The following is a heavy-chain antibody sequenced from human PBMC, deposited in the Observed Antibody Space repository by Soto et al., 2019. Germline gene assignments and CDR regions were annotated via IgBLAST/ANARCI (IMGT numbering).Heavy chain of an antibody. CDR3: TTDGSRYSGSYYFDY. J-gene: IGHJ4*02. V-gene: IGHV3-15*01. CDR1: GFTFSNAW. D-gene: IGHD1-26*01. Sequence: GGSLRLSCAASGFTFSNAWMSWVRQAPGKGLEWVGRIKSKTDGGTTDYAAPVKGRFTISRDDSKNTLYLQMNSLKTEDTAVYYCTTDGSRYSGSYYFDYWGQGTLVTVSS. CDR2: IKSKTDGGTT.